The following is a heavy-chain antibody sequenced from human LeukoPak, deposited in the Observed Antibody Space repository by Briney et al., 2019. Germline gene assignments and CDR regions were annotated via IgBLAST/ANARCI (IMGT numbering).Heavy chain of an antibody. Sequence: GGSLRLSCAASGFTFSSYSMNWVRQAPGKGLEWVSSISSSSSYIYYADSVKGRFTISRDDAKNSLYLQMNNLRAEDTAVYYCARDSARLLWFGELLDYWGQGTLVTVSS. D-gene: IGHD3-10*01. CDR2: ISSSSSYI. CDR1: GFTFSSYS. J-gene: IGHJ4*02. CDR3: ARDSARLLWFGELLDY. V-gene: IGHV3-21*01.